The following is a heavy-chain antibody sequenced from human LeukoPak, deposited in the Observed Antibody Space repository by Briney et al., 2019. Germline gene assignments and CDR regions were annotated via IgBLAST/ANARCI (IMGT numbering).Heavy chain of an antibody. Sequence: GGSLRLSCAASGFTFDDYAMHWVRQAPGKGLEWVSGISWNSGSIGYADSVKGRFTISRDNAKNTLYLQMNSLRAEDTAVYYCVGFDYWGQGTLVTVSS. J-gene: IGHJ4*02. CDR2: ISWNSGSI. CDR1: GFTFDDYA. V-gene: IGHV3-9*01. CDR3: VGFDY.